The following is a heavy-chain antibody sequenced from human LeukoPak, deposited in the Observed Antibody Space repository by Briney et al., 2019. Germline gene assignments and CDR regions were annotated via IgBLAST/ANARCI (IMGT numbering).Heavy chain of an antibody. Sequence: GGSLGLSCAASGFTFSNYNMNWVRQAPGKGLEWVSSISSSRNYIYYADPVKSQFTIARDNAKSSLYLQKNSLRADDTAVYYCARETVAGSLPFDCWGQGTLVTVSS. CDR3: ARETVAGSLPFDC. CDR1: GFTFSNYN. CDR2: ISSSRNYI. V-gene: IGHV3-21*06. J-gene: IGHJ4*02. D-gene: IGHD6-19*01.